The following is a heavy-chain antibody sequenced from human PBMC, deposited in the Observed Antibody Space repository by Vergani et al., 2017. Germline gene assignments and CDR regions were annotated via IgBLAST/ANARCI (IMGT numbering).Heavy chain of an antibody. Sequence: VQLEESGGGLVQPGRSLRLSCAASGFTFNQYGMHWVRQAPGKGLEWVAVTWYDGNNKQYADSVKGRFTISRDNSKSTMYLQMNSLRDEDTGVYYCARDLRLLYNRFDPWGQGTLVTVSS. CDR2: TWYDGNNK. CDR1: GFTFNQYG. D-gene: IGHD1-14*01. J-gene: IGHJ5*02. V-gene: IGHV3-33*01. CDR3: ARDLRLLYNRFDP.